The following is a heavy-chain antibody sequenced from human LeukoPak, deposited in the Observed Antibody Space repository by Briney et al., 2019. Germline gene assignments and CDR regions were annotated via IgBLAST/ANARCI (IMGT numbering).Heavy chain of an antibody. CDR1: GFTVSSNY. CDR3: ARAALLTGAFDI. D-gene: IGHD2-8*01. Sequence: PGGSLRLSCAASGFTVSSNYMSWVRQAPGKGLEWVSVIYSGGSTYYADPVKGRFTISRDNSKNTLYLQMNSLRAGDTAVYYCARAALLTGAFDIWGQGTMVTVSS. CDR2: IYSGGST. J-gene: IGHJ3*02. V-gene: IGHV3-66*02.